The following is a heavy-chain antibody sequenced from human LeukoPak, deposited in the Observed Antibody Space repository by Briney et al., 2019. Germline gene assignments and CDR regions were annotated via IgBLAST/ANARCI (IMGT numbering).Heavy chain of an antibody. CDR3: ARGGYYFDY. D-gene: IGHD3-16*01. CDR2: IYSGGST. V-gene: IGHV3-53*01. CDR1: GFTVSSNY. Sequence: GGSLTLSCAASGFTVSSNYMSWVRQAPGEGLEWVSGIYSGGSTYYADSVKGRFPISRENSKNTLYLQMHSLRAGAPAVFYCARGGYYFDYWGQGTLVTVSS. J-gene: IGHJ4*02.